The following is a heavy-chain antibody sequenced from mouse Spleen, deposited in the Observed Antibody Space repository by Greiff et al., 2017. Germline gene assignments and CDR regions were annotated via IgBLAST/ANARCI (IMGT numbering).Heavy chain of an antibody. CDR3: ARDRGDWYFDV. CDR2: INYDGSST. J-gene: IGHJ1*01. CDR1: GFTFSDYY. Sequence: EVMLVESEGGLVQPGSSMKLSCTASGFTFSDYYMAWVRQVPEKGLEWVANINYDGSSTYYLDSLKSRFIISRDNAKNILYLQMSSLKSEDTATYYCARDRGDWYFDVWGAGTTVTVSS. V-gene: IGHV5-16*01. D-gene: IGHD3-1*01.